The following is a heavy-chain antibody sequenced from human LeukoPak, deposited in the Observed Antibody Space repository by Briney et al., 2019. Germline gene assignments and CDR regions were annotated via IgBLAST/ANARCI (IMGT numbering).Heavy chain of an antibody. J-gene: IGHJ6*03. CDR2: IISSGTIM. CDR1: GFTFSDYY. Sequence: GGSLRLSCAASGFTFSDYYMKWIRQAPGKGLEWVSYIISSGTIMYYADSVKGRFIISRDNAKNSLYLQMNNLRAEDTAVYFCARGDDFSIDVWGKGTTVTVSS. CDR3: ARGDDFSIDV. D-gene: IGHD3-3*01. V-gene: IGHV3-11*01.